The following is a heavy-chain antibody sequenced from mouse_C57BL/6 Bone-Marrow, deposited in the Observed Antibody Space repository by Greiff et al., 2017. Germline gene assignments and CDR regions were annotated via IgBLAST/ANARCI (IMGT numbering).Heavy chain of an antibody. CDR1: GYTFTSYG. Sequence: QVQLQQSGAELARPGASVKLSCKASGYTFTSYGISWVKQRTGQGLEWIGEIYPRSGNTYYNEKFKGKATLTADKSSSTAYMELRSLTSEDSAVYFGARCDGYFPGLSYWGQGTLVTVAA. J-gene: IGHJ3*01. V-gene: IGHV1-81*01. CDR2: IYPRSGNT. D-gene: IGHD2-3*01. CDR3: ARCDGYFPGLSY.